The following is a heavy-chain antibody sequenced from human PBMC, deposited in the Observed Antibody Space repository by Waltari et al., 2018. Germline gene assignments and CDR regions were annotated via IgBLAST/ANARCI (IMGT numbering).Heavy chain of an antibody. CDR2: IIPSFGTA. J-gene: IGHJ4*02. D-gene: IGHD6-13*01. V-gene: IGHV1-69*05. Sequence: QVQLVQSGAEVKKPGSSVKVSCKASGGTFSSYAISWVRQAPGQGLEWMGGIIPSFGTANYAQKFQGRVTITTDESTSTAYMELSSLRSEDTAVYYCARDATSIAAAGKGGVEYYFDYWGQGTLVTVSS. CDR3: ARDATSIAAAGKGGVEYYFDY. CDR1: GGTFSSYA.